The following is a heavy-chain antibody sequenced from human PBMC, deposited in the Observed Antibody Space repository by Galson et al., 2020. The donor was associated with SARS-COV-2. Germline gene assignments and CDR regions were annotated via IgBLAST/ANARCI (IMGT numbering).Heavy chain of an antibody. Sequence: GGSLRLSCAASGFTFDDYAMHWVRQAPGKGLEWVSGISWNSGSIGYADSVKGRFTISRDNAKNSLYLQMNSLRAEDTALYYCAKDIRYDSSGPTPHWGQGTLVTVSS. J-gene: IGHJ4*02. D-gene: IGHD3-22*01. V-gene: IGHV3-9*01. CDR1: GFTFDDYA. CDR2: ISWNSGSI. CDR3: AKDIRYDSSGPTPH.